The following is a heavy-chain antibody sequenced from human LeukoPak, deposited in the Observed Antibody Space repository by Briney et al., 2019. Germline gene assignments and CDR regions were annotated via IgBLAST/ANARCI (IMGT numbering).Heavy chain of an antibody. J-gene: IGHJ5*01. Sequence: GGSLRLSCAASGFSFSYYGMHWVRQAPGKGLEWVSGISWNSGSIGYADSVKGRFTICRDNAKNSLYLQMSSLRVEDTAVYYCTRDPRHFDSCGQGTLVTVSS. CDR3: TRDPRHFDS. D-gene: IGHD6-6*01. CDR1: GFSFSYYG. V-gene: IGHV3-9*01. CDR2: ISWNSGSI.